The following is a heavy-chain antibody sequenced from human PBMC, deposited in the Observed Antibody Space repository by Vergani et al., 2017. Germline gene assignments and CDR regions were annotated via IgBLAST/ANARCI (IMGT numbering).Heavy chain of an antibody. J-gene: IGHJ4*02. Sequence: QVQLQESGPGLVKPSETLSLTCTVSGGSISSYYWSWIRQPPGKGLEWIGYIYYSGSTNYNPSLKSRVTISVDTSKNQFSLKLSSVTAADTAVYYCARGRYYYDSSGYYRYYFDYWGQGTLVTVS. CDR3: ARGRYYYDSSGYYRYYFDY. V-gene: IGHV4-59*08. CDR2: IYYSGST. D-gene: IGHD3-22*01. CDR1: GGSISSYY.